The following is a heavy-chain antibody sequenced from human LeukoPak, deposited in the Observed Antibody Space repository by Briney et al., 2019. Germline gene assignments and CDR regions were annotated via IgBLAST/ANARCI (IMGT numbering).Heavy chain of an antibody. V-gene: IGHV1-18*01. CDR3: AREDFDWLLGGDAFDI. J-gene: IGHJ3*02. Sequence: ASVKVSCKASGYTFTSYGISWVRQAPGQGLEWMGWISAYNGNTNYAQKLQGRVTMTTDTSTSTAYMELRSLRSDDTAVYYCAREDFDWLLGGDAFDIWGQGTMVTVSS. CDR2: ISAYNGNT. D-gene: IGHD3-9*01. CDR1: GYTFTSYG.